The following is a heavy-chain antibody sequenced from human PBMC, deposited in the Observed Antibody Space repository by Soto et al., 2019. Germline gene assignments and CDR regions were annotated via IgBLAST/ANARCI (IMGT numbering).Heavy chain of an antibody. J-gene: IGHJ4*02. CDR1: GYSLSTSGVG. D-gene: IGHD5-18*01. CDR3: AHVDTAMVLWY. CDR2: IYWEDDK. Sequence: QITLKESGPTLVKPTQTLTLTCTFSGYSLSTSGVGVGWIRQPPGKALEWLALIYWEDDKRYSPSLKSRLTITKDTSKNQVVVTMTNMDPVDTATYHCAHVDTAMVLWYWGQGTLVTVSS. V-gene: IGHV2-5*02.